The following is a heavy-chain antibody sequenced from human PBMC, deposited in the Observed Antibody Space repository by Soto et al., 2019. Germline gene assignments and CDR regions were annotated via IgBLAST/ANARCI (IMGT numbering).Heavy chain of an antibody. D-gene: IGHD3-3*01. CDR2: IYDTGISGYTPST. V-gene: IGHV4-59*01. CDR3: ARGLYYDFWSGSYYFDY. J-gene: IGHJ4*02. Sequence: SETLSLTCTVSGGSITSSYWSWIRRPPGKGLEWIAYIYDTGISGYTPSTSYNPSLKSRVTMSVDTSKSQFSLKLTSVTAADTAVYYCARGLYYDFWSGSYYFDYWGQGTLVTVSS. CDR1: GGSITSSY.